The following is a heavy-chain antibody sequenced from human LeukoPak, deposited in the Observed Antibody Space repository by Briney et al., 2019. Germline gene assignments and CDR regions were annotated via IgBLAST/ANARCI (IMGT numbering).Heavy chain of an antibody. V-gene: IGHV3-20*04. D-gene: IGHD3-10*01. CDR2: INWHGGST. J-gene: IGHJ4*02. Sequence: GASLRLSCAASGFTFDDHGMNWVRQAPGKGLEWVSGINWHGGSTNYADSVQGRFIISRDNANNSLFLQLNSLRVEDTAFYYCARASGPRVLIPSDYWGQGTLVTVPS. CDR1: GFTFDDHG. CDR3: ARASGPRVLIPSDY.